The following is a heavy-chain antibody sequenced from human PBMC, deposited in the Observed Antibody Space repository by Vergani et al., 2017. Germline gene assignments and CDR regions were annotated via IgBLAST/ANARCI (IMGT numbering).Heavy chain of an antibody. V-gene: IGHV4-39*07. CDR1: GGSISSSSYY. Sequence: QVQLQESGPGLVKPSETLSLTCTVSGGSISSSSYYWGWIRQPPGKGLEWIGSIYYSGSTYYNPSLKSRVTISVDTSKNQFSLKLSSVTAADTAVYYCARSPFTMVRGARLVDYFDYWGQGTLVTVSS. D-gene: IGHD3-10*01. CDR3: ARSPFTMVRGARLVDYFDY. J-gene: IGHJ4*02. CDR2: IYYSGST.